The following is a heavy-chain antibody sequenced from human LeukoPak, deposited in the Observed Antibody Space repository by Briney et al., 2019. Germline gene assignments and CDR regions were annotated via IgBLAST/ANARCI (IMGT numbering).Heavy chain of an antibody. D-gene: IGHD6-13*01. CDR2: VSYEGKSQ. CDR1: GFTFSNYG. J-gene: IGHJ4*02. Sequence: PARSLRLSCATSGFTFSNYGMHWVRQAPGKGLEWVAVVSYEGKSQYYADSVRGRFTISRDNSKNTLYLQMNSLRGEDAAVYYCAKEGTAQISTWYDYWGQGTLVTASS. V-gene: IGHV3-30*18. CDR3: AKEGTAQISTWYDY.